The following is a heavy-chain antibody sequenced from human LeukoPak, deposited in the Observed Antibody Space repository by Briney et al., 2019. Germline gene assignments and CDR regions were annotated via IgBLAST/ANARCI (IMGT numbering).Heavy chain of an antibody. Sequence: GGSLRLSCAASGFTFSSYSMNWVRQAPGKGLEWVSSISSSSNYIYYTDSVKGRFTISRDNAKNSLYLQMNSLRAEDTAVYYCTRAPAAAGTAAFDIWGQGTMVTVSS. CDR2: ISSSSNYI. J-gene: IGHJ3*02. CDR1: GFTFSSYS. V-gene: IGHV3-21*01. CDR3: TRAPAAAGTAAFDI. D-gene: IGHD6-13*01.